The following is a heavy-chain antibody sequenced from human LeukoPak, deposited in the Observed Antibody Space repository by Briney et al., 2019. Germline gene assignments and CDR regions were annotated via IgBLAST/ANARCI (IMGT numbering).Heavy chain of an antibody. J-gene: IGHJ4*02. Sequence: GGSLRLSCAASGFTFSNAWMSWVRQAPGKGLEWVGRIKSRTDGGTTDYAAPVKGRFTISRDDSKNTLYLQMNSLKTEDTAVYYCITDYPDSSGYSEPFDYWGQGTLVTVSS. V-gene: IGHV3-15*01. CDR3: ITDYPDSSGYSEPFDY. CDR2: IKSRTDGGTT. D-gene: IGHD3-22*01. CDR1: GFTFSNAW.